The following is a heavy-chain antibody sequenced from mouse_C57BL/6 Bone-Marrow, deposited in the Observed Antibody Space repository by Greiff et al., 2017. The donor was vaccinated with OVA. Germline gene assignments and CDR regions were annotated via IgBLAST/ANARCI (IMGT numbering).Heavy chain of an antibody. V-gene: IGHV14-4*01. CDR2: IDPENGDT. J-gene: IGHJ2*01. Sequence: EVQLQQSGAELVRPGASVKLSCTASGFNIKDDYMHWVKQRPEQGLEWIGWIDPENGDTEYASKFLGKATITADTSSNTAYLQRSSLTSEDTAVYYCTSYGNFDYWGQGTTLTVSS. D-gene: IGHD2-1*01. CDR3: TSYGNFDY. CDR1: GFNIKDDY.